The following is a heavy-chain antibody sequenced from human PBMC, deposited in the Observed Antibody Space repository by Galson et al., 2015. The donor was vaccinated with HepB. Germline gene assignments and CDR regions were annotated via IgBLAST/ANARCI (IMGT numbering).Heavy chain of an antibody. CDR3: ARRGSYYYYMDV. Sequence: SVKVSCKASGYTFTSYAMHWVRQAPGQRLEWMGWINAGNGNTKYSQKFQGRVTITRDTSASTAYMELSSLRSEDTAVYYCARRGSYYYYMDVWGKGTTVTVSS. CDR1: GYTFTSYA. D-gene: IGHD3-10*01. V-gene: IGHV1-3*01. J-gene: IGHJ6*03. CDR2: INAGNGNT.